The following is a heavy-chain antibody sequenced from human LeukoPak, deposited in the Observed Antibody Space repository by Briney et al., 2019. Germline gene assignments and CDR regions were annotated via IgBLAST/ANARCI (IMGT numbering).Heavy chain of an antibody. Sequence: SETLSLTCTVSGGSISSYYWSWIRQAPGQGLERIGDIYYSGSTNHNPSPKSRVTISVDTSKNQFSLKLSSVTAADTAVYYCARDFGNWFDPWGQGTLVTVSS. V-gene: IGHV4-59*01. J-gene: IGHJ5*02. CDR2: IYYSGST. D-gene: IGHD3-10*01. CDR3: ARDFGNWFDP. CDR1: GGSISSYY.